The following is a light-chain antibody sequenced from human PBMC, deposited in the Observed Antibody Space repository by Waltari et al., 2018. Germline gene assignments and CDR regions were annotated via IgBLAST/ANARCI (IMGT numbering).Light chain of an antibody. V-gene: IGKV1-39*01. J-gene: IGKJ1*01. CDR1: QGISSY. Sequence: DIQMTQSPPSLSASVGDSVTITCRASQGISSYLSWYQQKPGKAPNLLIYAASSLQSGVPSRFSGSGSGTDFTLTISSLQPEDFATYYCQQSYSTPRTFGQGTRVEIK. CDR2: AAS. CDR3: QQSYSTPRT.